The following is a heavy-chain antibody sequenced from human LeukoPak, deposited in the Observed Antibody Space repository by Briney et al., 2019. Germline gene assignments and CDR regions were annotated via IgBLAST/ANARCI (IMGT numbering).Heavy chain of an antibody. CDR2: IYGGGDA. CDR3: ARVQFQWFDP. CDR1: GFTLSITY. D-gene: IGHD6-19*01. J-gene: IGHJ5*02. Sequence: GESLRLSCTASGFTLSITYMAWVRQAPGKGLEWVSVIYGGGDAYYADSVKGSFTIARDNSKKTLSLQMNNLRVEDTAVYYCARVQFQWFDPWGQGTLVTVSS. V-gene: IGHV3-66*01.